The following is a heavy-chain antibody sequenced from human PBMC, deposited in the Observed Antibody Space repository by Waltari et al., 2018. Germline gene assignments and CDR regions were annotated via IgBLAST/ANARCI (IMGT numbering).Heavy chain of an antibody. J-gene: IGHJ3*02. Sequence: EVQLVESGGGLVQPGGSLRLSCAASGFTFSSYWMHWVRQAPGKGLVWVSRINNDGFSNSYADSVNGRFTISRDNAKNTLYLQMNSLSAEDTAVYYCARGRALVSDAFDIWGQGTMVTVS. CDR3: ARGRALVSDAFDI. CDR1: GFTFSSYW. V-gene: IGHV3-74*01. D-gene: IGHD2-8*02. CDR2: INNDGFSN.